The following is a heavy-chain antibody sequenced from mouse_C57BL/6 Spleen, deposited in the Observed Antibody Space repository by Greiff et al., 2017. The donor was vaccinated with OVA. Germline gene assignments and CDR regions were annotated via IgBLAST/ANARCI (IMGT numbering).Heavy chain of an antibody. Sequence: QVQLQQPGAELVMPGASVKLSCKASGYTFTSYLMHWVKQRPGQGLEWIGEIDPSDSYTNYNQKFKGKSTLTVDKSSSTAYMQLSSLTSEDSAVYYCARSYYGSSYDFDYWGQGTTLTVSS. CDR1: GYTFTSYL. J-gene: IGHJ2*01. D-gene: IGHD1-1*01. CDR3: ARSYYGSSYDFDY. V-gene: IGHV1-69*01. CDR2: IDPSDSYT.